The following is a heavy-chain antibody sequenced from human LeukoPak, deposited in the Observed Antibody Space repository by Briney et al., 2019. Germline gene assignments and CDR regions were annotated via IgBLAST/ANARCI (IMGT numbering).Heavy chain of an antibody. CDR1: GGSISSYY. CDR2: IHYSGST. V-gene: IGHV4-59*01. Sequence: SETLSLTCTVSGGSISSYYWSWIRQPPGKELEWIGYIHYSGSTNYNPSLKSRVTMSVDTSKNQFSLRLTSVTAADTAVYYCARGGSSSSWPFYYWGQGTLVTVSS. CDR3: ARGGSSSSWPFYY. J-gene: IGHJ4*02. D-gene: IGHD6-13*01.